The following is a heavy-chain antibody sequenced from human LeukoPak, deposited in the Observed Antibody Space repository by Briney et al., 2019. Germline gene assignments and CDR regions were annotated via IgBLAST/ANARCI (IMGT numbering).Heavy chain of an antibody. V-gene: IGHV4-59*01. CDR1: GGSISSYY. CDR3: ARTYGSSGLGYFDL. CDR2: IYYSGST. J-gene: IGHJ2*01. D-gene: IGHD6-13*01. Sequence: SETLSLTCTVSGGSISSYYWSWIRHPPGKGLEWIGYIYYSGSTNYRPSLKSRLTISVDTSKSQFSLMLSSVTAADTAVYYCARTYGSSGLGYFDLWGRGTRVTVSS.